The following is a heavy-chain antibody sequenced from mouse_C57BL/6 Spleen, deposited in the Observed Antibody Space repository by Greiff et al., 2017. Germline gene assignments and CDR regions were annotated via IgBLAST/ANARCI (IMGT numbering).Heavy chain of an antibody. CDR2: INPNNGGT. V-gene: IGHV1-53*01. CDR1: GYTFTSYW. J-gene: IGHJ1*03. D-gene: IGHD1-1*01. Sequence: QVQLQQPGTELVKPGASVKLSCKASGYTFTSYWMHWVKQRPGQGLECIGNINPNNGGTNYNEKFKSKATLTVDKSSSTAYMQLSSLTSEDSAVYYCARTPITTVVARGYFDVWGTGTTVTVSS. CDR3: ARTPITTVVARGYFDV.